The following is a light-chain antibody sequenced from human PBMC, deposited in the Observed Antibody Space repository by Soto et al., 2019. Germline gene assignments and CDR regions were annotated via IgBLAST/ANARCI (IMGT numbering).Light chain of an antibody. J-gene: IGKJ1*01. CDR1: QSISTY. Sequence: DIQMTQSPSSLSASVGERITITCRASQSISTYVNWYQQKPGKAPNLLIYSASSLESGVPSRFSGSGSRTDFTLTIRSLQPEDFATYFCQQSYSRPRAFGQGTKVEIK. CDR2: SAS. V-gene: IGKV1-39*01. CDR3: QQSYSRPRA.